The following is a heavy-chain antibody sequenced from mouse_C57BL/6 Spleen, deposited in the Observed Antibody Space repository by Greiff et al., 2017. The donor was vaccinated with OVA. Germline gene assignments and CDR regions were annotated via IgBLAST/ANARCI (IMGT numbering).Heavy chain of an antibody. CDR3: ARNDYPYAMDY. V-gene: IGHV5-16*01. CDR1: GFTFSDYY. D-gene: IGHD2-4*01. J-gene: IGHJ4*01. Sequence: VQLKESEGGLVQPGSSMKLSCTASGFTFSDYYMAWVRQVPEKGLEWVANINYDGSSTYYLDSLKSRFIISRDNAKNILYLQMSSLKSEDTATYYCARNDYPYAMDYWGQGTSVTVSS. CDR2: INYDGSST.